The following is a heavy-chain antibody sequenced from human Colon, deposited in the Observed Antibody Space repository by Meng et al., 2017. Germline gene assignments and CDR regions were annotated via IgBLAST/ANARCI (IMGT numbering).Heavy chain of an antibody. D-gene: IGHD4-11*01. CDR2: INHSGST. CDR3: SRGPTTMAHAFDY. Sequence: LWGAGLCKPSETPSVLSVVSGESFREYYWSWLRQPPGKGLEWSGEINHSGSTNCNPSLENRATISVDTSQNNLSLKLSSVSAADSAVYCCSRGPTTMAHAFDYWGQGTLVTVSS. CDR1: GESFREYY. J-gene: IGHJ4*02. V-gene: IGHV4-34*01.